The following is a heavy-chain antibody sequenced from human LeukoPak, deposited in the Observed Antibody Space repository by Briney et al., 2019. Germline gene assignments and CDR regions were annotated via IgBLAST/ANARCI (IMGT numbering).Heavy chain of an antibody. CDR2: ISGSGGST. Sequence: PGGSLRLSCAASGFTFSSYGMSWVRQAPGKGLEWVSAISGSGGSTYYADSVKGRFTISRDNPKNTLYLQMNSLRAEDTAVYYCAIKYYDILTGYFPWGQGTLVTVSS. D-gene: IGHD3-9*01. CDR3: AIKYYDILTGYFP. V-gene: IGHV3-23*01. J-gene: IGHJ5*02. CDR1: GFTFSSYG.